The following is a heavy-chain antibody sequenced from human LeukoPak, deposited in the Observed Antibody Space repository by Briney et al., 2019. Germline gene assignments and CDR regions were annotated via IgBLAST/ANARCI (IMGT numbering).Heavy chain of an antibody. V-gene: IGHV3-9*01. CDR2: ISWNSGSI. CDR3: AKATYYYGSGTLGY. J-gene: IGHJ4*02. CDR1: GFTFDDYA. Sequence: GGPLRLSCAASGFTFDDYAMHWVRQAPGKGLEWVSGISWNSGSIGYADSVKGRFTISRDNAKNSLYLQMNSLRAEDTALYYCAKATYYYGSGTLGYWGQGTLVTVSS. D-gene: IGHD3-10*01.